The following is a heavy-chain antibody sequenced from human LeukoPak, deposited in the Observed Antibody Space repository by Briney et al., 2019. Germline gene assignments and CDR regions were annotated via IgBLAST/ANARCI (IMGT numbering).Heavy chain of an antibody. V-gene: IGHV4-34*01. J-gene: IGHJ4*02. CDR1: GGSFSGYY. CDR3: VLYYYDSSGYTSSDY. CDR2: INHSGST. Sequence: PSETLSLTCAVYGGSFSGYYWSWIRQPPGKGLEWIGEINHSGSTNYNPSLKSRVTISVDTSKNQFSLKLSSVTAADTAVYYCVLYYYDSSGYTSSDYWGQGTLVTVSS. D-gene: IGHD3-22*01.